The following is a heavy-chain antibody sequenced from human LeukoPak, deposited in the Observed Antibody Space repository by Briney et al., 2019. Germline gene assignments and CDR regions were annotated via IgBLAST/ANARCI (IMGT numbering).Heavy chain of an antibody. V-gene: IGHV3-21*01. CDR1: GFTFSRYT. D-gene: IGHD3-10*01. Sequence: PGGSLRLSCAASGFTFSRYTMNWVRQAPGKGLEWVSSISSGSGYIYYADSVKGRFTISRDNAKNSLYLQMNSLRAEDTAVYYCTRDDPYFFDYWGQGTPVTVSS. J-gene: IGHJ4*02. CDR3: TRDDPYFFDY. CDR2: ISSGSGYI.